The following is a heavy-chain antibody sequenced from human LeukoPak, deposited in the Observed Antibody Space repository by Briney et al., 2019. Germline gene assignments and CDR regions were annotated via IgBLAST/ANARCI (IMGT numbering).Heavy chain of an antibody. CDR3: AKNEGPAANYSYYMDV. J-gene: IGHJ6*03. Sequence: GGSLRLSCAASGFTFSSYAMSCVRQDPRKGLVWGSAISGSGGSTYYADSVKGRFTISRDNSKNTLYLHMNRLRAEDTAVYYCAKNEGPAANYSYYMDVWGKGTTVTVSS. CDR2: ISGSGGST. V-gene: IGHV3-23*01. D-gene: IGHD2-2*01. CDR1: GFTFSSYA.